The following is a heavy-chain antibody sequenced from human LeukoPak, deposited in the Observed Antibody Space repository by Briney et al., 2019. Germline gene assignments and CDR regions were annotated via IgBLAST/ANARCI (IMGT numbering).Heavy chain of an antibody. D-gene: IGHD6-13*01. Sequence: GESMRLSCAASGFTFSSYAMSWVRQAPGKGLEWVSTIIGSGGDTYYADSAKGRFTISRDTSKNMLYLQMNSLRAEDTAVYYGAKAWAAAGTFASWGQGTLVTVSS. J-gene: IGHJ4*02. CDR1: GFTFSSYA. CDR3: AKAWAAAGTFAS. V-gene: IGHV3-23*01. CDR2: IIGSGGDT.